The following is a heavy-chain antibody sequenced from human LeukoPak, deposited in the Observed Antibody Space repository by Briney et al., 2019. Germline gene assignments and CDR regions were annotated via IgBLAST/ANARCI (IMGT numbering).Heavy chain of an antibody. V-gene: IGHV3-21*01. D-gene: IGHD3-22*01. J-gene: IGHJ4*02. CDR3: ASGYYYDSSGYYYSIDY. CDR2: ISSSSSYI. Sequence: GGSLRLSCAASGFTFSSYSMNWVRQAPGKGLEWVSSISSSSSYIYYADSVKGRFTISRDNAKNSLYLQVNSLRAEDTAVYYCASGYYYDSSGYYYSIDYWGQRTLVTLSS. CDR1: GFTFSSYS.